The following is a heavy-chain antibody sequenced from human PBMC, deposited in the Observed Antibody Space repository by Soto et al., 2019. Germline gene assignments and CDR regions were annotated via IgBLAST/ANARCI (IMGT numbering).Heavy chain of an antibody. CDR1: GGSFSDYA. V-gene: IGHV1-69*01. Sequence: QVQMVQSGAEVKKPGSSVKVSCKTYGGSFSDYAINWVRQAPGQGLEWMGGIIRMYGIANYAPKFKGRVTITADESTRTAYMEVSSLRSEDTALFYCARGYRHGYFYDLDVGGQGTTVTVSS. D-gene: IGHD5-18*01. J-gene: IGHJ6*02. CDR2: IIRMYGIA. CDR3: ARGYRHGYFYDLDV.